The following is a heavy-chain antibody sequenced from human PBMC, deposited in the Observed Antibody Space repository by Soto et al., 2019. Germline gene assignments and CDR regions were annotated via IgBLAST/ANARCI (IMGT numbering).Heavy chain of an antibody. CDR1: GYTFTSYD. Sequence: ASVKVSCKASGYTFTSYDINWVRQATGQGLEWMGWMNPNSGNTGYAQKFQGRVTMTRNTSISTAYMELSSLRSEDTAVYYCARAQNYYYYYRMDVWGQGTTVTVSS. J-gene: IGHJ6*02. CDR3: ARAQNYYYYYRMDV. CDR2: MNPNSGNT. V-gene: IGHV1-8*01.